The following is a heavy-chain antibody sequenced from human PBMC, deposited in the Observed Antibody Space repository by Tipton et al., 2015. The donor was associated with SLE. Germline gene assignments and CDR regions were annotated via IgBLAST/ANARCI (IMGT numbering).Heavy chain of an antibody. Sequence: TLSLPCPVSGGSLSCYYWSWIRHPAGTGLEWIGRFATSGCTTYHPSRKSRVTMSVDTSKNQFSLNTSSVTAADTAVYYCARRSWSRGWPRGQYFQHWGQGTLVTVSS. J-gene: IGHJ1*01. V-gene: IGHV4-4*07. CDR3: ARRSWSRGWPRGQYFQH. CDR2: FATSGCT. D-gene: IGHD6-19*01. CDR1: GGSLSCYY.